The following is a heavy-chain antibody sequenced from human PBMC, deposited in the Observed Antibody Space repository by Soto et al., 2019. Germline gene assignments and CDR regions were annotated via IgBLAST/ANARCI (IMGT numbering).Heavy chain of an antibody. V-gene: IGHV4-59*01. J-gene: IGHJ4*02. Sequence: SETLSLTCTVSGGSIGSYHWSWVRQPPGRGLEWIASVYYTGTTNYNPSLGSRVTISIDAPENQISLKLTSVTAADTAFYYCARDTVLTGMFDFWGQGTLVTVSS. CDR1: GGSIGSYH. CDR2: VYYTGTT. CDR3: ARDTVLTGMFDF. D-gene: IGHD4-17*01.